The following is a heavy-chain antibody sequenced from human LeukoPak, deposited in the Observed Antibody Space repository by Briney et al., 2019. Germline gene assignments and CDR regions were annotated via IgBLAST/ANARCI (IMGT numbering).Heavy chain of an antibody. CDR1: GFSFRNYG. CDR2: ISYDGSND. Sequence: GGSLGLSCETSGFSFRNYGMHWVRQAPGKGLEWVAVISYDGSNDDYADSVKGRFTISRDNSKNTVSLQMNSLKLEDTALYFCAKGIYNYGGYYFDYWGQGTRVTVSS. V-gene: IGHV3-30*18. J-gene: IGHJ4*02. D-gene: IGHD4-17*01. CDR3: AKGIYNYGGYYFDY.